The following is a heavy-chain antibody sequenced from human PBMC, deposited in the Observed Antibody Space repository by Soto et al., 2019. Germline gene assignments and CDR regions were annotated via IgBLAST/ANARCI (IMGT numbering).Heavy chain of an antibody. D-gene: IGHD6-13*01. V-gene: IGHV6-1*01. J-gene: IGHJ1*01. CDR1: GDSVSSNSAS. Sequence: PSETLSLPCAISGDSVSSNSASLNFVRQSGSRGLGWLGRTYYRSKWYNDYAVSVKSRITINPDTSKNQFSLQLNSVTPEDTAVYYCARDLSSSWSRPFAEYFQHWGQGTLVTVSS. CDR3: ARDLSSSWSRPFAEYFQH. CDR2: TYYRSKWYN.